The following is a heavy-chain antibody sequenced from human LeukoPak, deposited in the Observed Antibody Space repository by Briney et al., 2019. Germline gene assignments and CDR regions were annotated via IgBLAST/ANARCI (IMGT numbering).Heavy chain of an antibody. D-gene: IGHD3-10*01. CDR2: IIPIFGTA. V-gene: IGHV1-69*01. CDR3: ARVWFGESTYYFDY. Sequence: SVTVSFKASVGTFSSYAISWVRQAPGQGLEWMGGIIPIFGTANYAQKFQGRVTITADESTSTAYMELSSLRSEDTAVYYCARVWFGESTYYFDYWGQGTLVTVSS. CDR1: VGTFSSYA. J-gene: IGHJ4*02.